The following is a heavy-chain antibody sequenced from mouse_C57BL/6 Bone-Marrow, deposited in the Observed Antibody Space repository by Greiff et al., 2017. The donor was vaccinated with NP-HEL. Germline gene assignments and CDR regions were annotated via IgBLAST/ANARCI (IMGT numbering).Heavy chain of an antibody. CDR2: IDPSDSET. Sequence: QVQLQQPGAELVRPGSSVKLSCKASGYTFTSYWMHWVKQRPIQGLEWIGNIDPSDSETHYNQKFKDKATLTVDKSSSTAYMQLSSLTSEDSAVYYCARNYGSRGWYFDVWGTGTTVTVSS. CDR1: GYTFTSYW. D-gene: IGHD1-1*01. J-gene: IGHJ1*03. CDR3: ARNYGSRGWYFDV. V-gene: IGHV1-52*01.